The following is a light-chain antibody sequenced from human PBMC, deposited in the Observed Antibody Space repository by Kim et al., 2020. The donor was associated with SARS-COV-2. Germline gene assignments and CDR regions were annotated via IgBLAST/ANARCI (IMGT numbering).Light chain of an antibody. J-gene: IGKJ1*01. CDR1: QSVNSS. CDR3: QQRSNSWT. Sequence: SWAPGATATPACRASQSVNSSFAWCQQKPDQAPRLLIYDASNGATGIPARFSGSGSGTDFTLTISSLAPEDFADYYCQQRSNSWTFGQGTKVDIK. CDR2: DAS. V-gene: IGKV3-11*01.